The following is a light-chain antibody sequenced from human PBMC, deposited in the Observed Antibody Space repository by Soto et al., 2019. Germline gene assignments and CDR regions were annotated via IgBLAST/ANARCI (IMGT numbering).Light chain of an antibody. CDR2: SSN. Sequence: QSVLTQPPSASGTPGQRFTISCSGSSSNSGSNAINWYQQLPGTAPKLLMHSSNQRPSGVPDRFSGSKSGTSASLAISGLQSEDEADYYCAAWDDSLNGVVFGGGTKLTVL. CDR3: AAWDDSLNGVV. CDR1: SSNSGSNA. V-gene: IGLV1-44*01. J-gene: IGLJ2*01.